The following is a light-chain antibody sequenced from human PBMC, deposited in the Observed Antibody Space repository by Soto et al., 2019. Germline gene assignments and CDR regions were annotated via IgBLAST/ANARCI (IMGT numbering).Light chain of an antibody. CDR2: DSS. CDR1: QDISNH. V-gene: IGKV1-33*01. CDR3: QQYDNLPLT. J-gene: IGKJ4*01. Sequence: DIQMTQSPSSLSTSVGDRVTITCQASQDISNHLNWYQQKPGKAPKLLIYDSSNLQTGVPSRFSGGGSGTDFTFTISSLQPEDIATYYCQQYDNLPLTFGGGTKVQIK.